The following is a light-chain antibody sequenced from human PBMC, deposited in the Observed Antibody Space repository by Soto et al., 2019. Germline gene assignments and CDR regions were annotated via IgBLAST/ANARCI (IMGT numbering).Light chain of an antibody. CDR3: SSYTGRTPHV. CDR1: SSDVGGYNF. Sequence: QSVLTQPASVSGSPGQSITISCTGTSSDVGGYNFVSWYQQHPGKAPKLIIYDVSNRPSGVSYRFSGSKSGNTASLTISGLEAQDEADYSCSSYTGRTPHVFGPGTKVPVL. J-gene: IGLJ1*01. CDR2: DVS. V-gene: IGLV2-14*01.